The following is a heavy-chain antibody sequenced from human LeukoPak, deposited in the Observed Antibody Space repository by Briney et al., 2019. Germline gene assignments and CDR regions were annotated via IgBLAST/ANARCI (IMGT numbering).Heavy chain of an antibody. CDR3: ARGLNGYDY. D-gene: IGHD5-24*01. CDR1: GGSISSSSYY. CDR2: IYHSGST. J-gene: IGHJ4*02. V-gene: IGHV4-39*01. Sequence: PSETLSLTCTVSGGSISSSSYYWGWIRQPPGKGLEWIGSIYHSGSTYYNPSLKSRVTISADTSKNQFSLILSSVTAADTAIYYCARGLNGYDYWGQGTLVIVSS.